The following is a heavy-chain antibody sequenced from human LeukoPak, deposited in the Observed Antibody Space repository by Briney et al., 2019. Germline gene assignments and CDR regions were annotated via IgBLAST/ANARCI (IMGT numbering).Heavy chain of an antibody. Sequence: GGSLRLSCAASGFTFSTYSMNWVRLAPGKGLEWVSYITSGAGTIYYADSVKGRFTISRDNAKNSPYLQMNSLRAEDTAVYYCALFHQFLGGWGQGTLVTVSS. D-gene: IGHD2-2*01. J-gene: IGHJ4*02. CDR2: ITSGAGTI. V-gene: IGHV3-48*01. CDR1: GFTFSTYS. CDR3: ALFHQFLGG.